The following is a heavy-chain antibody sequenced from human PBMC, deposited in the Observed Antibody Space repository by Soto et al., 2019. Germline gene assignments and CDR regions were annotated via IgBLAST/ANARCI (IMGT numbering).Heavy chain of an antibody. D-gene: IGHD2-2*01. CDR3: ARDFVVPAANRAYYYYGMDV. CDR1: GFTVSSNY. V-gene: IGHV3-53*01. Sequence: GGSLRLSCAASGFTVSSNYMSWVRQAPGKGLEWVSVIYSGGSTYYADSVKGRFTISRDNSKNTLYLQMNSLRAEDTAVYYCARDFVVPAANRAYYYYGMDVWGQGTTVTVSS. CDR2: IYSGGST. J-gene: IGHJ6*02.